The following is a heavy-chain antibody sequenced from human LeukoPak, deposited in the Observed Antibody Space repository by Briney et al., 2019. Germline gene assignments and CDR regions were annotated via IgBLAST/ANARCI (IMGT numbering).Heavy chain of an antibody. CDR1: GFTFSDYW. CDR2: IKQDGSEK. D-gene: IGHD3-22*01. Sequence: GGSLRLSCAVSGFTFSDYWMSWVRQAPGKGLEWVANIKQDGSEKYYVDSVKGRFTISRDNAKNSLYLQMNSLRAEDTAVYYCAREDYYDSSGYLFDYWGQGTLVTVSS. V-gene: IGHV3-7*03. J-gene: IGHJ4*02. CDR3: AREDYYDSSGYLFDY.